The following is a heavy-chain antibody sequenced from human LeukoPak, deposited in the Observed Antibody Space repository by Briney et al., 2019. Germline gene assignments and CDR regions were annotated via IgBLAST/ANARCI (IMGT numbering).Heavy chain of an antibody. CDR2: INPSGGST. CDR3: AREGRDGYKSFDY. V-gene: IGHV1-46*01. CDR1: GYTFTSYY. D-gene: IGHD5-24*01. J-gene: IGHJ4*02. Sequence: ASVRVSCKASGYTFTSYYMHWVRQAPGQGLEWMGIINPSGGSTSYAQKFQGRVTMTRDTSTSAVYMELSSLRSEDTAVYYCAREGRDGYKSFDYWGQGTLVTVSS.